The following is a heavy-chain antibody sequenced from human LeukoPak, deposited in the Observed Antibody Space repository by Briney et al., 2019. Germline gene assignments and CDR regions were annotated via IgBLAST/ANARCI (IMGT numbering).Heavy chain of an antibody. CDR2: VSSSGTTI. Sequence: GGSLRLSCAASGFTFSDYYMSWIRQAPGKGLEWVSYVSSSGTTIYYADSVKGRFTISRDNAKNSLYLQMNSLRAEDTAVYYCARGYCSGGSCPHDYWGQGTLVTVSS. V-gene: IGHV3-11*01. CDR1: GFTFSDYY. D-gene: IGHD2-15*01. J-gene: IGHJ4*02. CDR3: ARGYCSGGSCPHDY.